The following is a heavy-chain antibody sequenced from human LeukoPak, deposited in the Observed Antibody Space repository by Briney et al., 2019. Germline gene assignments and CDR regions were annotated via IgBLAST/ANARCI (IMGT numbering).Heavy chain of an antibody. CDR3: ASVPGSDYGDYYFPAYLDY. V-gene: IGHV4-30-2*05. CDR2: IYHSGST. CDR1: GGSISSGGYS. J-gene: IGHJ4*02. D-gene: IGHD4-17*01. Sequence: SETLSLTCAVSGGSISSGGYSWSWIRQPPGKGLEWIGYIYHSGSTYYNPSLKSRVTISVDTSKNQFSPKLSSVTAADTAVYYCASVPGSDYGDYYFPAYLDYWGQGTLVTVSS.